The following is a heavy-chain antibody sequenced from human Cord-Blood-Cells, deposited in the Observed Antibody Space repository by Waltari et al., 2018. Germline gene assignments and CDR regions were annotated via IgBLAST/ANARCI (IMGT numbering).Heavy chain of an antibody. CDR2: ISAYNGNT. CDR3: ATSWDYDAFDI. J-gene: IGHJ3*02. V-gene: IGHV1-18*04. D-gene: IGHD1-26*01. Sequence: QAQLVQSGAEVKKPGASVKVSCKASGYTFTSYDIRWVRQAPGQGREWMGWISAYNGNTNYAQKLQGRVTRTTDTSTSTAYMELRSLRSDDTAVYYCATSWDYDAFDIWGQGTMVTVSS. CDR1: GYTFTSYD.